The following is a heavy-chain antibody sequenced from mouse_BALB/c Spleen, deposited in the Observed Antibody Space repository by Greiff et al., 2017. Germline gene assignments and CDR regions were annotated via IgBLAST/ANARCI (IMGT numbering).Heavy chain of an antibody. CDR3: ARADYDGGLFAY. CDR2: ISDGGSYT. J-gene: IGHJ3*01. Sequence: EVKLMESGGGLVKPGGSLKLSCAASGFTFSDYYMYWVRQTPEKRLEWVATISDGGSYTYYPDSVKGRFTISRDNAKNNLYLQMSSLKSEDTAMYYCARADYDGGLFAYWGQGTLVTVSA. D-gene: IGHD2-4*01. CDR1: GFTFSDYY. V-gene: IGHV5-4*02.